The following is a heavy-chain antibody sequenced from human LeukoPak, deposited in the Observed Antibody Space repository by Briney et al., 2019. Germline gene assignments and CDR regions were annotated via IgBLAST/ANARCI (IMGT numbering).Heavy chain of an antibody. J-gene: IGHJ5*02. Sequence: GGSLRLSCAASGFTFSSYAMHWVRQAPGKGLEWVAVISYDGSNKYYADSVKGRFTISRDNSKNTLYLQMNSLRAEDTAVYYCAGDGSIHIVVVPAAAFSGNWFDPWGQGTLVTVSS. D-gene: IGHD2-2*01. CDR2: ISYDGSNK. CDR3: AGDGSIHIVVVPAAAFSGNWFDP. V-gene: IGHV3-30*01. CDR1: GFTFSSYA.